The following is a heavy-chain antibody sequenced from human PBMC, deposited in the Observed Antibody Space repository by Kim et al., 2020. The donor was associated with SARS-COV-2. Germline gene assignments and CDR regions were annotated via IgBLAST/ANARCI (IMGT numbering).Heavy chain of an antibody. V-gene: IGHV1-46*01. CDR3: ARALVPHYYGSGSYFAPNYFYYYGMDV. Sequence: ASVKVSCKASGYTFTSYYMHWVRQAPGQGLEWMGIINPSGGSTSNAQKFQGRVTMTRDTSTSTVYMELSSLRSEDTAVDYCARALVPHYYGSGSYFAPNYFYYYGMDVWGQGTTVTVS. CDR1: GYTFTSYY. D-gene: IGHD3-10*01. J-gene: IGHJ6*02. CDR2: INPSGGST.